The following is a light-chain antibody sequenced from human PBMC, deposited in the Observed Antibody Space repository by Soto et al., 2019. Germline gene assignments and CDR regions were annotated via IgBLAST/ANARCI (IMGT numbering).Light chain of an antibody. V-gene: IGKV1-39*02. CDR1: QYIGRY. CDR2: AAS. Sequence: DIQMTQSPSYLSSSLGDRVTITCRAGQYIGRYLNWYQQKPGKAPKLLSYAASSLHSGVPSRFSGSGSGTDFTLTISRLQSEDFAVYYCQQRSDWTWTFCQGTKVDI. CDR3: QQRSDWTWT. J-gene: IGKJ1*01.